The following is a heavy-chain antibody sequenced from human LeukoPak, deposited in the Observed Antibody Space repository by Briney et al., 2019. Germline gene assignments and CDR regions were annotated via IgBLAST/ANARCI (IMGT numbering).Heavy chain of an antibody. CDR3: AELGITMIGGV. CDR1: GFTFNNYA. CDR2: ISASGVMT. D-gene: IGHD3-10*02. J-gene: IGHJ6*04. Sequence: PGGSLRLSCAASGFTFNNYAMTWVRQAPGEGLEWVSSISASGVMTYYADSVKGRITVSRDNAKNSLYLQMNSLRAEDTAVYYCAELGITMIGGVWGKGTTVTISS. V-gene: IGHV3-23*01.